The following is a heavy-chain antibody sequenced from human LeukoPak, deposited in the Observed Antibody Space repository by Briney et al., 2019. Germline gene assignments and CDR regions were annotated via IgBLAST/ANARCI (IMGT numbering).Heavy chain of an antibody. Sequence: GGSLRLSCAASGVTFSSYGMHRVREAPGKGLEWVAFIRYDRSNKYYADSVKGRFTISRDNSKNTLYLQMNSLRAEDTAVYYCTTTTYDRSGYHIWGQGPMVTVSS. J-gene: IGHJ3*02. CDR3: TTTTYDRSGYHI. CDR1: GVTFSSYG. CDR2: IRYDRSNK. D-gene: IGHD3-22*01. V-gene: IGHV3-30*02.